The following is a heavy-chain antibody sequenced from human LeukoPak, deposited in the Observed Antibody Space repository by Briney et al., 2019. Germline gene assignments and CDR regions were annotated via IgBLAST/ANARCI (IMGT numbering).Heavy chain of an antibody. CDR1: GITFSRFW. V-gene: IGHV3-7*03. D-gene: IGHD3-22*01. CDR3: TTDQVYYYDSSGYYY. Sequence: GGSLRLSCAASGITFSRFWMSWVRQAPGKGLQWVANINQDGSEKHYVDSVKGRFTISGDNAENSLYLQMNSLRAEDTAVYYCTTDQVYYYDSSGYYYWGQGTLVTVSS. CDR2: INQDGSEK. J-gene: IGHJ4*02.